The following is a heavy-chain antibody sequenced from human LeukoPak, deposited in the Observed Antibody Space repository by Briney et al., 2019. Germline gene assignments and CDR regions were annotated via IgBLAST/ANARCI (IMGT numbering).Heavy chain of an antibody. CDR1: GGTFRGYF. CDR3: ARDSSYSGSPGGVDY. V-gene: IGHV4-34*01. D-gene: IGHD1-26*01. Sequence: SETLSLTCAVYGGTFRGYFWSWIRQPPGKGLEWIGEINDSGTTSYNPSLKSRVTISTDTSKNQFSLKLSSVTAADTAVYYCARDSSYSGSPGGVDYWGQGTLVTVSS. J-gene: IGHJ4*02. CDR2: INDSGTT.